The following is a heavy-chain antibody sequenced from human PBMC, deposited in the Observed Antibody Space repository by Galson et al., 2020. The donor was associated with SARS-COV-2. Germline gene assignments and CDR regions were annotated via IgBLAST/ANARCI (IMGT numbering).Heavy chain of an antibody. V-gene: IGHV3-33*01. D-gene: IGHD3-22*01. J-gene: IGHJ6*02. CDR1: GFTFSSYG. Sequence: GGSLRLSCAASGFTFSSYGMHWVRQAPGKGLEWVAVIWYDGSNKYYADSVKGRFTISRDNSKIMLYLQMNSLRAEDTAVYYCARDGTYYYDSSGYLQRPYYYYYGMDVWGQGTTVTVSS. CDR3: ARDGTYYYDSSGYLQRPYYYYYGMDV. CDR2: IWYDGSNK.